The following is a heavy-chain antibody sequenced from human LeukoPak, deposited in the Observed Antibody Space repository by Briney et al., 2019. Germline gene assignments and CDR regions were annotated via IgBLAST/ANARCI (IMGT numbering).Heavy chain of an antibody. CDR2: IYHSGST. J-gene: IGHJ6*03. V-gene: IGHV4-4*02. CDR1: GGSISSSNW. CDR3: ARTTEGGYTYNYFYYYYMDV. Sequence: SGTLSLTCAVSGGSISSSNWWSWVRQPPGKGLEWIGEIYHSGSTNYNPSLKSRVTISVDKSKNQFSLKLSSVTAADTAVYYCARTTEGGYTYNYFYYYYMDVWGKGTTVTISS. D-gene: IGHD5-18*01.